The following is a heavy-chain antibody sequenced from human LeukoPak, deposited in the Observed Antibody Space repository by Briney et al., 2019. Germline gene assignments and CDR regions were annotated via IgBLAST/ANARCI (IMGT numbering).Heavy chain of an antibody. J-gene: IGHJ4*02. CDR2: IIPIFGTA. V-gene: IGHV1-69*13. CDR3: ARYGDWSDY. CDR1: GYTFTGYY. Sequence: GASVKVSCKASGYTFTGYYMHWVRQAPGQGLEWMGGIIPIFGTANYAQKFQGRVTITADESTSTAYMELSSLRSEDTAVYYCARYGDWSDYWGQGTLVTVSS. D-gene: IGHD4-17*01.